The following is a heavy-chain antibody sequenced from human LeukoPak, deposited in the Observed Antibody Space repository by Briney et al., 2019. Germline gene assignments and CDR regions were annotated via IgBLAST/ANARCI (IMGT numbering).Heavy chain of an antibody. CDR2: ISTSGSTI. Sequence: GGSLRLSCAASGFTFSSYSMNWVRQAPGKGLDWVSYISTSGSTIYYADSVKGRFTISRDNAKNSLYLQMNSLRAEDTAVYYCATSRGSWPDYFDYWGQGTLVTVSS. D-gene: IGHD6-13*01. CDR3: ATSRGSWPDYFDY. V-gene: IGHV3-48*04. CDR1: GFTFSSYS. J-gene: IGHJ4*02.